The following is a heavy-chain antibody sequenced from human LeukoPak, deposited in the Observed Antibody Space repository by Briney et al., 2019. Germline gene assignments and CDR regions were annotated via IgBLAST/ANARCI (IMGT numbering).Heavy chain of an antibody. CDR2: IYYSGST. J-gene: IGHJ4*02. V-gene: IGHV4-31*03. Sequence: PSETLSLTCTVPGGSISSGGYYWSWIRQHPGKRLEWIGYIYYSGSTYYNPSLKSRVTMSVDTSKNQFSLKLSSVTAADTAVYYCARVSPIVGANSARGWYYFAYWGQGTLVTVYS. D-gene: IGHD1-26*01. CDR3: ARVSPIVGANSARGWYYFAY. CDR1: GGSISSGGYY.